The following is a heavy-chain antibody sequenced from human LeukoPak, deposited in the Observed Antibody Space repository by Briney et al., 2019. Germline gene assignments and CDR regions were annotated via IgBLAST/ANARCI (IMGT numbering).Heavy chain of an antibody. CDR2: IYYSGST. Sequence: SETLSLTCTVSGGSISSYYWSWIRQPPGKGLDWIGYIYYSGSTNYNPSLKSRVTISVDTSKNQFSLKLSSVTAADTAVYYCAGRYSSSTSCPKDGYYYYYMDVWGKGTTVTVSS. D-gene: IGHD2-2*01. J-gene: IGHJ6*03. V-gene: IGHV4-59*01. CDR3: AGRYSSSTSCPKDGYYYYYMDV. CDR1: GGSISSYY.